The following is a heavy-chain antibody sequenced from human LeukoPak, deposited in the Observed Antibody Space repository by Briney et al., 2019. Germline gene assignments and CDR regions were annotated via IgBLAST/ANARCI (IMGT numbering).Heavy chain of an antibody. CDR1: GGSISSGGYS. Sequence: PSQTLSLTCAVSGGSISSGGYSWSWIRQPPGKGLEWIGYIYHSGSTYYNPSLKSRVTISVDTSKNQFSLKLSSVTAADTAVYYRARHSRTYYDILTGPYGGYFDSWGQRTLVTVSS. J-gene: IGHJ4*02. CDR2: IYHSGST. V-gene: IGHV4-30-2*01. CDR3: ARHSRTYYDILTGPYGGYFDS. D-gene: IGHD3-9*01.